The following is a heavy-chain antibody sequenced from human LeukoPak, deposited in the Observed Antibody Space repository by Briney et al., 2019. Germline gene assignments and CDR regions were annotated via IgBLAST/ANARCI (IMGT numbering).Heavy chain of an antibody. CDR1: GFSFSSDS. CDR3: AHGTMYQLDY. Sequence: PGGTLRLSCSASGFSFSSDSMSWVRQAPGKGLEWVSGILGLGGAGRTYYADSVKGRFTIPRDNSKNTLYLQMNSLRAEDTAVYYCAHGTMYQLDYWGQGTLVTVSS. CDR2: ILGLGGAGRT. J-gene: IGHJ4*02. V-gene: IGHV3-23*01. D-gene: IGHD2-2*01.